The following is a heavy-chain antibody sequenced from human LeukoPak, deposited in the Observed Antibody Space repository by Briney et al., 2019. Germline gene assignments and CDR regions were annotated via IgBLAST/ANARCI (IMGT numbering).Heavy chain of an antibody. CDR3: AKGSIDWYYFDY. D-gene: IGHD3-9*01. CDR1: GFTFSTYP. J-gene: IGHJ4*02. CDR2: ISYDGSLK. Sequence: GGSLRLSCAASGFTFSTYPMHWVRQAPGKGLEWVAVISYDGSLKFYADSMKDRFTISRDDSKNTLFLQMDSLRAEDTALYYCAKGSIDWYYFDYWGQGTLVTVSS. V-gene: IGHV3-30-3*01.